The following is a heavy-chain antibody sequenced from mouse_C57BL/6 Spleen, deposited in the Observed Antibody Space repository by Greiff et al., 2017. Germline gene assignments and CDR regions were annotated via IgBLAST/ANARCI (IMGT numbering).Heavy chain of an antibody. D-gene: IGHD2-3*01. J-gene: IGHJ3*01. V-gene: IGHV1-54*01. CDR3: ASRDGPYEGFAY. CDR2: INPGSGGT. CDR1: GYAFTNYL. Sequence: VQLQQSGAELVRPGTSVKVSCKASGYAFTNYLIEWVKQRPGQGLEWIGVINPGSGGTNYNEKFKGKATLTADKSSSTAYMQLSSLTSEDSAVXFCASRDGPYEGFAYWGQGTLVTVSA.